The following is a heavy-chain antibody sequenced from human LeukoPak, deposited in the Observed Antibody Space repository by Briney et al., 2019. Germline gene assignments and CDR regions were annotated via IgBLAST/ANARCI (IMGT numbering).Heavy chain of an antibody. D-gene: IGHD3-22*01. J-gene: IGHJ4*02. CDR1: GGSISSGSYY. CDR2: IYTSGST. Sequence: SQTLSLTCTVSGGSISSGSYYWSWIRQPAGKGLEWIGRIYTSGSTNYNPSLKSRVTISVDTSKNQFSLKLSSVTAADTAVYYCARENRGVTMIVVAPVDYWGQGTLVTVSS. CDR3: ARENRGVTMIVVAPVDY. V-gene: IGHV4-61*02.